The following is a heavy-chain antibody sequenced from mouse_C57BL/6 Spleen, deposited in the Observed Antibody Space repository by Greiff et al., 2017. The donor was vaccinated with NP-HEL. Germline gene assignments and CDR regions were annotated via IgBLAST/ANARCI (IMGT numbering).Heavy chain of an antibody. CDR2: ISSGSSTI. Sequence: DVKLVESGGGLVKPGGSLKLSCAASGFTFSDYGMHWVRQAPEKGLEWVAYISSGSSTIYYADTVKGRFTISRDNAKNTLFLQMTSLRSEDTAMYYCAREGNYEGAMDYWGQGTSVTVSS. CDR3: AREGNYEGAMDY. CDR1: GFTFSDYG. D-gene: IGHD2-1*01. V-gene: IGHV5-17*01. J-gene: IGHJ4*01.